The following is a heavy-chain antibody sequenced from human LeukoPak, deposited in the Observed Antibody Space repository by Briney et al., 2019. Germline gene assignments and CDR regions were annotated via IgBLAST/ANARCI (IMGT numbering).Heavy chain of an antibody. D-gene: IGHD1-20*01. CDR1: GYTFTSYY. V-gene: IGHV1-46*01. J-gene: IGHJ4*01. CDR3: ARHSLSGTTPFDY. CDR2: INPSSGST. Sequence: ASVKVACRASGYTFTSYYMHWVRQAPGQGLEWMTGINPSSGSTNNAQKFQGRVTVTRDTSTSTVYMDLSSIGSNASAAYYCARHSLSGTTPFDYWGQGTLVTVSS.